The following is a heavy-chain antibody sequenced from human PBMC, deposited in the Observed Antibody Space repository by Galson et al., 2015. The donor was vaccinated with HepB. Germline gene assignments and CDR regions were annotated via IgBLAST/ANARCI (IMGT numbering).Heavy chain of an antibody. Sequence: SLRLSCAVSGFTFSRYAMSWVRQAPGKGLEWVSSLSGSGDTTYYADSVSGRFTISRHNSKNTLYLRMNSLRAEDTAIYYCAKGAVEMSTTTNSIDYWGQGSLVTVAS. V-gene: IGHV3-23*01. CDR1: GFTFSRYA. CDR2: LSGSGDTT. D-gene: IGHD5-24*01. J-gene: IGHJ4*02. CDR3: AKGAVEMSTTTNSIDY.